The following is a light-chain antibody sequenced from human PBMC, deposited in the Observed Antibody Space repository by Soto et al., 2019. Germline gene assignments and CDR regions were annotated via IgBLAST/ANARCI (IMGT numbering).Light chain of an antibody. J-gene: IGKJ5*01. CDR3: QQYNTYST. V-gene: IGKV1-8*01. CDR2: DAS. Sequence: AVRMTQSPSSFSASTGDRVTITCRASQGISSYLAWYQQKPGKAPKLLIYDASSLKSGVPARFSGSGSGTEFTLTISSLQPDDFATYYCQQYNTYSTFGQGTRLEIK. CDR1: QGISSY.